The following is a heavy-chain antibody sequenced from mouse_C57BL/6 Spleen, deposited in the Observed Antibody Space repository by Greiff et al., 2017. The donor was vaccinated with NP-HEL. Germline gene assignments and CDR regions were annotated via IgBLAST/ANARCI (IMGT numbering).Heavy chain of an antibody. CDR2: ISSGSSTI. J-gene: IGHJ1*03. Sequence: EVHLVESGGGLVKPGGSLKLSCAASGFTFSDYGMHWVRQAPEKGLEWVAYISSGSSTIYYADTVKGRFTISRDNAKNTLFLQMTSLRSEDTAMYYCARNYYGNYVYFDVWGTGTTVTVSS. D-gene: IGHD2-1*01. V-gene: IGHV5-17*01. CDR3: ARNYYGNYVYFDV. CDR1: GFTFSDYG.